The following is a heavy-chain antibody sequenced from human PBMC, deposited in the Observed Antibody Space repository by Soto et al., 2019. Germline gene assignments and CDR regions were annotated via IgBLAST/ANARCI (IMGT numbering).Heavy chain of an antibody. CDR2: IKQDGSEK. V-gene: IGHV3-7*03. CDR1: GFTFSSYW. D-gene: IGHD3-3*01. Sequence: GGSLRLSCAASGFTFSSYWMSWVRQAPGKGLEWVANIKQDGSEKYYVDSVKGRFTISRDNAENTPYLQMNSLRAEDTAVYYCAKDHPAAYYDFWSGYYPAYYYYYGMDVWGQGTTVTVSS. J-gene: IGHJ6*02. CDR3: AKDHPAAYYDFWSGYYPAYYYYYGMDV.